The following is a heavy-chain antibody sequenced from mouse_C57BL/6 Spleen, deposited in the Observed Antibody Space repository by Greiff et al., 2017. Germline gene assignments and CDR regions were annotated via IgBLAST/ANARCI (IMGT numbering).Heavy chain of an antibody. J-gene: IGHJ2*01. CDR1: GYTFTSYW. CDR3: ARSKADYSNYDYFDY. CDR2: IDPSDSYT. V-gene: IGHV1-59*01. D-gene: IGHD2-5*01. Sequence: VQLQQPGAELVRPGTSVKLSCKASGYTFTSYWMHWVKQRPGQGLEWIGVIDPSDSYTNYNQKFKGKATLTVDTSSSTAYMQLSSLTSEDSAVYYCARSKADYSNYDYFDYWGQGTTLTVSS.